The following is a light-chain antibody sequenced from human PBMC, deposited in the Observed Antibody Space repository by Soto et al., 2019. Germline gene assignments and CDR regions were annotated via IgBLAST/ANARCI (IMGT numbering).Light chain of an antibody. V-gene: IGLV1-40*01. Sequence: QAVVTQPPSVSGAPGQRVTISCTGSSSNIGAGYDVHWYQQLPGTAPKLPIYGNSNRPSGVPERFSGSKSGTSASLAITGLQAEDEADYYSQSYDSSLSGPKVFGGGTQLTVL. CDR2: GNS. CDR1: SSNIGAGYD. CDR3: QSYDSSLSGPKV. J-gene: IGLJ7*01.